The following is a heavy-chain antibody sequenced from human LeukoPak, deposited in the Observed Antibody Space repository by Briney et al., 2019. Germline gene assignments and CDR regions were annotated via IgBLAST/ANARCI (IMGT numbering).Heavy chain of an antibody. D-gene: IGHD2-21*02. V-gene: IGHV3-NL1*01. CDR2: ISGSGGST. CDR3: AKDALAYCGGDCSLYFDY. J-gene: IGHJ4*02. Sequence: GGSLRLSCAASGFTFSSYGMHWVRQAPGKGLEWVSAISGSGGSTYYADSVKGRFTISRDNSKNTLYLQMNSLRAEDTAVYYCAKDALAYCGGDCSLYFDYWGQGTLVTVSS. CDR1: GFTFSSYG.